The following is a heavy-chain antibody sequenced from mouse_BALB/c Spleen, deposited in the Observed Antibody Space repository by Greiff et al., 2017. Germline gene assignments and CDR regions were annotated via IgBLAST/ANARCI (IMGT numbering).Heavy chain of an antibody. J-gene: IGHJ4*01. V-gene: IGHV1-80*01. CDR2: IYPGDGDT. CDR3: ARKREISDYYAMDY. CDR1: GYAFSSYW. Sequence: VKLQESGAELVRPGSSVKISCKASGYAFSSYWMNWVKQRPGQGLEWIGQIYPGDGDTNYNGKFKGKATLTADKSSSTAYMQLSSLTSEDSAVYFCARKREISDYYAMDYWGQGTSVTVSS.